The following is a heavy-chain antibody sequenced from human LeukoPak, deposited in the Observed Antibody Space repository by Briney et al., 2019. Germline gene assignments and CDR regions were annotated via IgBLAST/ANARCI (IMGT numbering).Heavy chain of an antibody. CDR3: ASYVAADGSHYFDY. CDR1: GFTFSDHY. V-gene: IGHV3-72*01. Sequence: PGGSLRLSCAASGFTFSDHYMGWVRQAPGKGLEWVGRTRNKANSYTTEYAASVKGRFTISRDDSKNSLYLQMNSLKAEDTAVYYCASYVAADGSHYFDYWGQGTLVTVSS. CDR2: TRNKANSYTT. D-gene: IGHD6-13*01. J-gene: IGHJ4*02.